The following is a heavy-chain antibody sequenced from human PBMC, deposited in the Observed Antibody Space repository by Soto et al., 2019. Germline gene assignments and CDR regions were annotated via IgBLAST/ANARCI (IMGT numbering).Heavy chain of an antibody. Sequence: GSLRLSCAASGFGFNGYDMHWVRQAPGKNLEWVAAISTAGDTYYLGSVKGRFTISREDAKNSLSLQMNSLRVGDTAVYYCARGGDRFDGMDVWGQGTTV. CDR3: ARGGDRFDGMDV. D-gene: IGHD3-16*01. V-gene: IGHV3-13*01. CDR1: GFGFNGYD. CDR2: ISTAGDT. J-gene: IGHJ6*02.